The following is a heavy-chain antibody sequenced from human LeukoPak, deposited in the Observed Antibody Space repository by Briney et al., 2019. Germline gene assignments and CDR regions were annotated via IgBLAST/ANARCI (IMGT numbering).Heavy chain of an antibody. V-gene: IGHV3-33*06. Sequence: GSLRLSCAASGFTFSSYGMHWVRQAPGKGLEWVAVIWYDGSNKYYADSVKGRFTISRDNSKNTLYLQMNSLRAEDTAVYYCAKGAVAGTFLCDYWGQGTLVTVSS. D-gene: IGHD6-19*01. J-gene: IGHJ4*02. CDR2: IWYDGSNK. CDR1: GFTFSSYG. CDR3: AKGAVAGTFLCDY.